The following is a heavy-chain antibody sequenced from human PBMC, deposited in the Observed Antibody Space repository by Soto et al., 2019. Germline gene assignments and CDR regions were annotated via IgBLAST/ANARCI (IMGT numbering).Heavy chain of an antibody. CDR3: ATLNYYDSSVRRDNWFDP. CDR1: GGSISSYY. J-gene: IGHJ5*02. V-gene: IGHV4-59*01. Sequence: SETLSLTCTVSGGSISSYYWSWIRQPPGKGLEWIGYIYYSGSTNYNPSLKSRVTISVDTSKDQFSLKLSSVTAADTAVYYCATLNYYDSSVRRDNWFDPWGQGTLVTVSS. D-gene: IGHD3-22*01. CDR2: IYYSGST.